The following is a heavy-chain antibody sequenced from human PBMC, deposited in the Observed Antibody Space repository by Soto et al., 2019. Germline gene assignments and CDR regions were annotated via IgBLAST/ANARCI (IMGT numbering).Heavy chain of an antibody. V-gene: IGHV4-4*07. J-gene: IGHJ4*02. CDR2: IFSSGST. D-gene: IGHD5-12*01. CDR3: AREGSYSAYNFAHGIQLWSFDF. Sequence: SETLSLTCTVSGGSINTFYWSWVRQPAGKGLEWIGRIFSSGSTSFNPSLESRVTMSVDTSKNHFSLNLSSVTAADMAVYYCAREGSYSAYNFAHGIQLWSFDFWGQGALVTSPQ. CDR1: GGSINTFY.